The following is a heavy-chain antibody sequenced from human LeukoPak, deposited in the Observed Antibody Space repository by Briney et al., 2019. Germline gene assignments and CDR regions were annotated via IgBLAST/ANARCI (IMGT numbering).Heavy chain of an antibody. CDR3: ARSGPGYYDSSNYYRFDS. D-gene: IGHD3-22*01. V-gene: IGHV3-11*01. CDR2: ISSSGTTK. CDR1: GFTFYDYY. J-gene: IGHJ4*02. Sequence: PGGSLRLSCAASGFTFYDYYMNWIRQSPGKGLEWVSSISSSGTTKYYADSVKARYTISRGNAKNSLYLQMDSLRAEDTAIYYCARSGPGYYDSSNYYRFDSWGQGTLSPSPQ.